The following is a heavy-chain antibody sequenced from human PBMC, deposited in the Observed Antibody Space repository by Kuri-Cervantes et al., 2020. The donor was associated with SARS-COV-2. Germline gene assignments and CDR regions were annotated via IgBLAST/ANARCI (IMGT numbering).Heavy chain of an antibody. J-gene: IGHJ4*02. CDR1: GGSFSGYY. V-gene: IGHV4-59*01. Sequence: SETLSLTCAVYGGSFSGYYWSWIRQPPGKGLEWIGYIYYSGSTNYNPSLKSRLTISVATSKNQFSLKLSSVTAADTAVYYCARLFGSGWYFDYWGQGTLVTVSS. CDR3: ARLFGSGWYFDY. D-gene: IGHD6-19*01. CDR2: IYYSGST.